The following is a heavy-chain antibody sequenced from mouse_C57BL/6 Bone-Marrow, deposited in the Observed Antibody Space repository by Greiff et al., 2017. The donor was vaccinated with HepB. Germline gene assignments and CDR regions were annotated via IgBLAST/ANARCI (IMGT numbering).Heavy chain of an antibody. CDR3: ARERGLYFHYFDD. V-gene: IGHV1-31*01. CDR1: GYSFTGYY. J-gene: IGHJ2*01. D-gene: IGHD2-1*01. Sequence: VQLQQSGPELVKPGASVKISCKASGYSFTGYYMHWVKQSHGNILDWIGYIYPYNGVSSYNQKFKGKATLTVDKSSSTAYMELRSLTSDDSAVYYCARERGLYFHYFDDWGAGTTLTVAS. CDR2: IYPYNGVS.